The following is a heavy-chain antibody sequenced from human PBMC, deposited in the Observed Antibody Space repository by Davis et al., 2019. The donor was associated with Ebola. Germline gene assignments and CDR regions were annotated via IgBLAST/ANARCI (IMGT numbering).Heavy chain of an antibody. CDR1: GFTFSGSA. Sequence: GESLKISCAASGFTFSGSAMHWVRQASGKGLEWVGRIRSKANSYATAYAASVKGRFTTSRDDSKNTAYLQMNSLKTEDTAVYYCTSMKDSVVVVAALPFGMDVWGQGTTVTVSS. D-gene: IGHD2-15*01. J-gene: IGHJ6*02. CDR2: IRSKANSYAT. CDR3: TSMKDSVVVVAALPFGMDV. V-gene: IGHV3-73*01.